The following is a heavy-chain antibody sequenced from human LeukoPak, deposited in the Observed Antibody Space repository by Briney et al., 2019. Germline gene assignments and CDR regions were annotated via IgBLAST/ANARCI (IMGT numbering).Heavy chain of an antibody. D-gene: IGHD2-15*01. CDR3: ARVVGQNGFYFDY. CDR2: IIPIFGTA. V-gene: IGHV1-69*05. CDR1: GGTFSSYA. J-gene: IGHJ4*02. Sequence: SVKVSCKASGGTFSSYAISWVRQAPGQGLEWMGGIIPIFGTANYAQKSQDRVTITTDESTSTAYMELSSLRSEDTAVYYCARVVGQNGFYFDYWGQGTLVTVSS.